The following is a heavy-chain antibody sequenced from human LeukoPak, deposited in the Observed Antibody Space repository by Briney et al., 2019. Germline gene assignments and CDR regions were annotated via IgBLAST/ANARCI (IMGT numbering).Heavy chain of an antibody. CDR2: INPSGGST. CDR3: ARDEDSSGWHDAFDI. V-gene: IGHV1-46*01. CDR1: GYTFSSYY. Sequence: ASVKVSCKASGYTFSSYYMHWVRQAPGQGLEWMGIINPSGGSTSYAQKFQGRVTMTRDMSTSTVYMELSSLRSEDTAVYYCARDEDSSGWHDAFDIWGQGTMVTVSS. J-gene: IGHJ3*02. D-gene: IGHD6-19*01.